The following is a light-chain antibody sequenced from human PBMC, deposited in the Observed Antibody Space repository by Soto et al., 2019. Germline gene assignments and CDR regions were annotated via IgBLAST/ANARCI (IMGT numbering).Light chain of an antibody. CDR1: QSVSSY. J-gene: IGKJ4*01. Sequence: EILLTQSPDTLSVSPGERATLSCRASQSVSSYLGWYQQKPGQAPRLLIYDTSKRATGIPARFSGSGSGTDSTLTISSLEPEDYAVYSCQQRSNWPLTFGGGTKVDIK. CDR3: QQRSNWPLT. CDR2: DTS. V-gene: IGKV3-11*01.